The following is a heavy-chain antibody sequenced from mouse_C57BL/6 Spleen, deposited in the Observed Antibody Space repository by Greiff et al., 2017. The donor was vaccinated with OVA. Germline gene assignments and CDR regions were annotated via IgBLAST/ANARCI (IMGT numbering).Heavy chain of an antibody. CDR2: IDPSDSYT. J-gene: IGHJ1*03. CDR1: GYTFTSYW. CDR3: ARYSTYWYFDV. Sequence: QVHVKQPGAELVMPGASVKLSCKASGYTFTSYWMHWVKQRPGQGLEWIGEIDPSDSYTNYNQKFKGKSTLTVDKSSSTAYMQLSSLTSEDSAVYYCARYSTYWYFDVWGTGTTVTVSS. D-gene: IGHD2-5*01. V-gene: IGHV1-69*01.